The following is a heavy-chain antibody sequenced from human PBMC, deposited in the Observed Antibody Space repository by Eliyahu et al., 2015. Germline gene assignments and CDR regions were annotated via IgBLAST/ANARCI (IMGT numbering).Heavy chain of an antibody. CDR1: GFXFGRFA. D-gene: IGHD3-16*01. CDR2: MSGSSFFV. Sequence: QLFESGGRLVPSGGSVRLSCXGSGFXFGRFAIHWVRRAPGKGLEWLADMSGSSFFVNYADSVKGRFIISRDNSQNRAHLDIQRLRVEDTAVYFCAKPMTGDYDYFDLWGRGTLLTVSS. CDR3: AKPMTGDYDYFDL. J-gene: IGHJ4*02. V-gene: IGHV3-23*01.